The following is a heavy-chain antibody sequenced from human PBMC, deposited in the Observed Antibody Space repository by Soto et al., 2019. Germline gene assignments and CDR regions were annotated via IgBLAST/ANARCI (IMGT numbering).Heavy chain of an antibody. CDR3: ARDQDCSTTSCFAGNAFDI. J-gene: IGHJ3*02. D-gene: IGHD2-2*01. CDR2: ISSSSTSI. Sequence: GGSLRLSCAASGFPFSSYEMNWVRQAPGKGLEWVSYISSSSTSIFYADSVKGRFTISRDNAKNSLYLQMNSLRAEDTAVYFCARDQDCSTTSCFAGNAFDIWGRGTMVTVS. CDR1: GFPFSSYE. V-gene: IGHV3-48*03.